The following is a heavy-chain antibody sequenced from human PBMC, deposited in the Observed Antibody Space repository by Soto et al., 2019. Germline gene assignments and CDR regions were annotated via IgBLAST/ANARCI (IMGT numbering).Heavy chain of an antibody. J-gene: IGHJ6*02. CDR2: ISGSGGST. CDR1: GFTFSSYA. CDR3: AKDPVYDSFGYYYGMDV. D-gene: IGHD3-3*01. V-gene: IGHV3-23*01. Sequence: PGGSLRLSCAASGFTFSSYAMSWVRQAPGKGLEWVSAISGSGGSTYYADSVKGRFTISRDNSKNTLYLQMNSLRAEDTAVYYCAKDPVYDSFGYYYGMDVWGQGTTVTVSS.